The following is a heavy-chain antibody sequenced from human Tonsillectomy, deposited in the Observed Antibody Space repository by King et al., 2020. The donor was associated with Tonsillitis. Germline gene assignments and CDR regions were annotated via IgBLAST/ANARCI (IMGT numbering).Heavy chain of an antibody. CDR2: INHSVST. CDR3: ARGILRKRDYYYYYYMDV. CDR1: GGSFSGYY. Sequence: VQLQQWGAGLLKPSETLSLTCAVYGGSFSGYYWSWIRQPPGKGLEWIGEINHSVSTNYNPSLKSRVTISVNTSKNQFSLKLSSVTAADTAVYYCARGILRKRDYYYYYYMDVWGKGTTVTVSS. J-gene: IGHJ6*03. V-gene: IGHV4-34*01. D-gene: IGHD1-26*01.